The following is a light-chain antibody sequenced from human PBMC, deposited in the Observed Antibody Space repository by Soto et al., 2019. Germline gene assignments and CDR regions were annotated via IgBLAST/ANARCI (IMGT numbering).Light chain of an antibody. J-gene: IGKJ1*01. Sequence: EIVLTQSPGTLSLSPGERATLSCRASQSISSSYLAWYQQKPCQAPRLLVSGASSRATGIPDRFSGSGSGTDFTLTISRLEPEDVAVYFCQQYGSSPWTFGQGTKVEIK. CDR2: GAS. CDR1: QSISSSY. V-gene: IGKV3-20*01. CDR3: QQYGSSPWT.